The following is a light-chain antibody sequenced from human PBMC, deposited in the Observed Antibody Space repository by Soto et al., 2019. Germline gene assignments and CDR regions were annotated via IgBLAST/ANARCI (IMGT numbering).Light chain of an antibody. Sequence: QMTQSPYPLSGSVGDRVTSTCGASQSISSWLAWYQQKPGKAPKLLIYDASSLESGVPSRFSGSGSGTEFTLTITSLQPDDFATYYCQQYNSYPWTVGQGTKVDI. CDR1: QSISSW. CDR3: QQYNSYPWT. J-gene: IGKJ1*01. V-gene: IGKV1-5*01. CDR2: DAS.